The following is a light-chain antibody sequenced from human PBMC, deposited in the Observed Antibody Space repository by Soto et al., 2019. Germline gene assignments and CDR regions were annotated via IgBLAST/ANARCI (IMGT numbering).Light chain of an antibody. CDR1: QSRSTF. J-gene: IGKJ1*01. V-gene: IGKV1-39*01. CDR2: AAS. CDR3: QQSYTTPRT. Sequence: DIQMTQSPSSLSASVGDRVSVTCRASQSRSTFSNWYQQRPGEAPKLLIYAASSLQSGVPSRFSGSGSGADFTLTIGSLQPEHFATYYCQQSYTTPRTFGQGTKVQVK.